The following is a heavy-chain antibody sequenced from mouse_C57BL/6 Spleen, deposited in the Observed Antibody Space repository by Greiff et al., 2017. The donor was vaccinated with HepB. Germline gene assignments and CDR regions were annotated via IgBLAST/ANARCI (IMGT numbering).Heavy chain of an antibody. CDR3: ARDHNDYDWFAY. J-gene: IGHJ3*01. D-gene: IGHD2-4*01. CDR1: GFTFSSYA. CDR2: ISDGGSYT. Sequence: EVKLVESGGGLVKPGGSLKLSCAASGFTFSSYAMSWVRQTPEKRLEWVATISDGGSYTYYPDNVKGRFTISRDNAKNNLYLQMSHLKSEDTAMYYCARDHNDYDWFAYWGQGTLVTVSA. V-gene: IGHV5-4*01.